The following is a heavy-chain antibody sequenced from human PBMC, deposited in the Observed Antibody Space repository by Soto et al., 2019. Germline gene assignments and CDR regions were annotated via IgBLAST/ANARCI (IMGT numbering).Heavy chain of an antibody. V-gene: IGHV4-39*01. Sequence: SETLSLTCTVSGGSISSSSSYWGWIRQHPGKGREWIGSIYYSGSTYYNPSLKSRVTICVDTSKNQFSRKLSCVTAADTAVYYCARLPGDRADIWTGWVDYYYYGMDGWGQGTTVTVSS. CDR3: ARLPGDRADIWTGWVDYYYYGMDG. D-gene: IGHD3-9*01. CDR1: GGSISSSSSY. CDR2: IYYSGST. J-gene: IGHJ6*02.